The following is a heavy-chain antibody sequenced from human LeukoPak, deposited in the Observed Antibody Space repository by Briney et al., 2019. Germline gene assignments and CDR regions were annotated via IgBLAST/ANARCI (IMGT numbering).Heavy chain of an antibody. Sequence: SETLSLTCTVSGGSISSCYWSWIRQPAGKGLEWIGRIYTSGSTNYNPSLKSRVTMSVDTSKNQFSLKLSSVTAADTAVYYCAREQGDSGYYDSSSLSAIDYWGQGTLVTVSS. CDR1: GGSISSCY. CDR3: AREQGDSGYYDSSSLSAIDY. J-gene: IGHJ4*02. V-gene: IGHV4-4*07. CDR2: IYTSGST. D-gene: IGHD3-22*01.